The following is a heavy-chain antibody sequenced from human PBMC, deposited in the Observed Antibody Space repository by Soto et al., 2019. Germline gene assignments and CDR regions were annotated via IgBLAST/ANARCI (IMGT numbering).Heavy chain of an antibody. D-gene: IGHD2-15*01. J-gene: IGHJ4*02. CDR2: IYYSGST. CDR1: GGSISSGGYY. CDR3: ARHGSQSSPLYY. V-gene: IGHV4-61*08. Sequence: PSETLSLTCTVSGGSISSGGYYWSWIRQHPGKGLEWIGYIYYSGSTNYNPSLKSRVTMSVDTSRNQFSLKLSSVTAADTAVYYCARHGSQSSPLYYWGKGTLVTVS.